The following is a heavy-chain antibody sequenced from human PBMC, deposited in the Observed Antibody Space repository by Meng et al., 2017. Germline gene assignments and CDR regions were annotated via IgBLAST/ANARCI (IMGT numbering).Heavy chain of an antibody. J-gene: IGHJ5*02. Sequence: GESLKISCAASGFTFSSYSMSWVRQAPGKGLEWVSSISSSSSYIYYADSVKGRFTISRDNAKNSLYLQMNSLRAEDTAVYYCARDFGGLVGATPAAWGQGTLVTVSS. CDR1: GFTFSSYS. V-gene: IGHV3-21*01. CDR3: ARDFGGLVGATPAA. D-gene: IGHD1-26*01. CDR2: ISSSSSYI.